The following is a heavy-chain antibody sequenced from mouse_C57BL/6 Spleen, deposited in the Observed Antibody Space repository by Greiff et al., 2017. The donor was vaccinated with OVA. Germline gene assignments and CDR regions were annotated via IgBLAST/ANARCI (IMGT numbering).Heavy chain of an antibody. CDR2: IYPGDGDT. CDR3: GGDVEFAY. J-gene: IGHJ3*01. Sequence: VKLQESGPELVKPGASVKISCKASGYAFSSSWMNWVKQRPGKGLEWIGRIYPGDGDTNYNGKFKGKATLTAGKSSSTAYMQLSSLTSEDSAVYCCGGDVEFAYWGQGTLVTVAA. V-gene: IGHV1-82*01. CDR1: GYAFSSSW.